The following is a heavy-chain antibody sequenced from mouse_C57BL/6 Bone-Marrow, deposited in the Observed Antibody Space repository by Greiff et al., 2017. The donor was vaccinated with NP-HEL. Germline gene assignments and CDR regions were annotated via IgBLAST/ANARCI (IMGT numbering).Heavy chain of an antibody. D-gene: IGHD1-1*01. Sequence: VHLVESGPGLVQPSQSLSITCTVSGFSLTSYGVHWVRQSPGKGLEWLGVLWRGGSTDYTAAFMSRLSITKDNSKSQVFFKMNSLQADDTAIYYCAKGHYYGSSLDYWGQCTTLTVSS. CDR2: LWRGGST. J-gene: IGHJ2*01. V-gene: IGHV2-5*01. CDR1: GFSLTSYG. CDR3: AKGHYYGSSLDY.